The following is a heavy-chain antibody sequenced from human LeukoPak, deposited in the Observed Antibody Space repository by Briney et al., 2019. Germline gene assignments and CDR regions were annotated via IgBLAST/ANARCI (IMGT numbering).Heavy chain of an antibody. CDR3: ARYLATVGSGSQNWFDP. J-gene: IGHJ5*02. Sequence: SETLSLTCAVSGGSISSNSNYWGWIRQPTGKGLEWIGSIYYSGSTYYNPSLKSRVTISVDTSKNQFSLKLSSVTATDTAVYYCARYLATVGSGSQNWFDPWGQGTLVTVSS. CDR1: GGSISSNSNY. D-gene: IGHD3-10*01. V-gene: IGHV4-39*01. CDR2: IYYSGST.